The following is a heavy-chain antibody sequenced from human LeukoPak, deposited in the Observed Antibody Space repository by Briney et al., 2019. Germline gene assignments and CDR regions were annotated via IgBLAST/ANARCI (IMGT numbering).Heavy chain of an antibody. CDR1: GFTFSSYG. CDR2: IWYDGSNK. D-gene: IGHD3-10*01. V-gene: IGHV3-33*01. CDR3: ARENDGSGSYVLDY. J-gene: IGHJ4*02. Sequence: GGSLRLSCAASGFTFSSYGMHWVREAPGKGLVWVAVIWYDGSNKYYADSVKGRFTISRDNSKNTLYLQMNSLRAEDTAVYYCARENDGSGSYVLDYWGQGTLVTVSS.